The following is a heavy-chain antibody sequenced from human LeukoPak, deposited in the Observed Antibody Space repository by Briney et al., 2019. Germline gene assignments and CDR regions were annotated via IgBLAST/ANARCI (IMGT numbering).Heavy chain of an antibody. Sequence: PSETLSLTCTVSGGSISSGSYYWSWIRQHPGKGLEWIGYIYYSGSTYYNPSLKSRVTTSLDTSKNLFSLRLSSVTAADTAVYYCARSVFGDYYFDYWGQGTLVTVSS. V-gene: IGHV4-31*03. CDR2: IYYSGST. CDR3: ARSVFGDYYFDY. CDR1: GGSISSGSYY. J-gene: IGHJ4*02. D-gene: IGHD4-17*01.